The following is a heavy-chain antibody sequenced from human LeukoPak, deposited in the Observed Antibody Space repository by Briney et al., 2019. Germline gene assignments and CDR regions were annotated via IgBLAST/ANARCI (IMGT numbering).Heavy chain of an antibody. CDR3: ARGGSYSISFDY. J-gene: IGHJ4*02. CDR2: ISSSSSYI. D-gene: IGHD3-10*01. Sequence: PGGSLRLSCAASGLTFSSYSMNWVRQAPGKGLEWVSSISSSSSYIYYADSVKGRFTISRDNAKNSLYLQMNSLRAEDTAVYYCARGGSYSISFDYWGQRTLVTVSS. V-gene: IGHV3-21*01. CDR1: GLTFSSYS.